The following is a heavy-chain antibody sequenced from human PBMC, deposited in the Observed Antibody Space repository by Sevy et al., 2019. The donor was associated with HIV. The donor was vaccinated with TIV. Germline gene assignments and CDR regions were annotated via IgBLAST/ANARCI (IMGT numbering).Heavy chain of an antibody. V-gene: IGHV3-30*02. J-gene: IGHJ6*02. D-gene: IGHD3-16*01. CDR2: IRYDGSNK. CDR3: AKVRTDVWVCYRSKLWYYGMDV. Sequence: GGSLRLSCAASGFTFSSYGMHWVRQAPGKGLEWVAFIRYDGSNKYYADSVKGRFTISRDNSKNTLYLQMNSLEAEDTVVYYCAKVRTDVWVCYRSKLWYYGMDVWGQGTTVTVSS. CDR1: GFTFSSYG.